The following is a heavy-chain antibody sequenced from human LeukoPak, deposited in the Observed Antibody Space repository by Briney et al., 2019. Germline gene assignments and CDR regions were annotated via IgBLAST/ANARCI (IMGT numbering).Heavy chain of an antibody. D-gene: IGHD4-23*01. J-gene: IGHJ4*02. Sequence: ASVKVSCKASGYTFTTYGITWVRQAPGQGLEWMGWISAYNGNTNYAQKLQGRVTMTTDTSTSTAYMELSSLESEDTAIYYCANAVISDSGFYFDNWGQGTLVTVSS. CDR2: ISAYNGNT. CDR1: GYTFTTYG. CDR3: ANAVISDSGFYFDN. V-gene: IGHV1-18*01.